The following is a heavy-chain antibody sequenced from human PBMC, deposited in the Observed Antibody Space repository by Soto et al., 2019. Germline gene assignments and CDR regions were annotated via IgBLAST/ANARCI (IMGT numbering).Heavy chain of an antibody. CDR1: GDSVSSNSAA. Sequence: KQSQTLSLTCAISGDSVSSNSAAWNWIRQSPSRGLEWLGRTYYRSKWYNDYAVSVKSRITINPDTSKNQFSLQLNSVTPEDTAVYYCARNWNYALGTPYFDYWGQGTLVTVSS. CDR2: TYYRSKWYN. D-gene: IGHD1-7*01. J-gene: IGHJ4*02. CDR3: ARNWNYALGTPYFDY. V-gene: IGHV6-1*01.